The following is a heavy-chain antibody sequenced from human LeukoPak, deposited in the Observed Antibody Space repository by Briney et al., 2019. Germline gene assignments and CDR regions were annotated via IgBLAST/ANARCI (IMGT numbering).Heavy chain of an antibody. V-gene: IGHV1-3*01. D-gene: IGHD3-10*01. CDR2: INAGNGNT. J-gene: IGHJ6*02. CDR3: ASAANPFGHKIYYYGMDV. CDR1: GYTFTSYA. Sequence: ASVKVSCKASGYTFTSYAMHWVRQAPGQRLEWMGWINAGNGNTKYSQKFQGRVTITRDTSASTAYMELSSLRSEDTAVYYCASAANPFGHKIYYYGMDVWGQGTTVTVSS.